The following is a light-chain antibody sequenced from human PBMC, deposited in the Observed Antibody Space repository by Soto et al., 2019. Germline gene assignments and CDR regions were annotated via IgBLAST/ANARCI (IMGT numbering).Light chain of an antibody. CDR1: QSVRSNY. V-gene: IGKV3-20*01. Sequence: EIVLTQSPGTLSLSPGERATLSCGASQSVRSNYLAWYQHKPGQAPRLLIYDSSRRATGIPDRFSATGSGTDFTLTISRLEREDAAVYLCQQYGGSPPYTFGQGTKVEIK. CDR3: QQYGGSPPYT. CDR2: DSS. J-gene: IGKJ2*01.